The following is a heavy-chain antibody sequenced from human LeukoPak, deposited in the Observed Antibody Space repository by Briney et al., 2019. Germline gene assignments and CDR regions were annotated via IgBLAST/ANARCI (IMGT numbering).Heavy chain of an antibody. CDR2: IYYSGST. D-gene: IGHD3-10*01. Sequence: PPETLSPTCTVSGGSISSGGYYWSWIRQHPGKGLEWIGYIYYSGSTYYNPSLKSRVTISVDTSKNQFSLKLSSVTAADTAVYYCARDEVGGSGYFDYWGQGTLVTVSS. J-gene: IGHJ4*02. V-gene: IGHV4-31*03. CDR1: GGSISSGGYY. CDR3: ARDEVGGSGYFDY.